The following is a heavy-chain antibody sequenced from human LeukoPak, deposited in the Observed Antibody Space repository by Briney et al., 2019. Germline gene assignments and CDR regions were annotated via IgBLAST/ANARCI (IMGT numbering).Heavy chain of an antibody. V-gene: IGHV4-30-4*01. CDR2: IYYSGST. CDR1: GGSISSGDYY. D-gene: IGHD6-13*01. J-gene: IGHJ3*02. Sequence: SETLSLTCTVSGGSISSGDYYWSWIRQPPGKGLEWIGYIYYSGSTYYNPSLKSRVTISVDTSRSQFSLKLSSVTAADTAVYYCARDSSSGQNGGAGQNGFDIWGQGTMVTVSS. CDR3: ARDSSSGQNGGAGQNGFDI.